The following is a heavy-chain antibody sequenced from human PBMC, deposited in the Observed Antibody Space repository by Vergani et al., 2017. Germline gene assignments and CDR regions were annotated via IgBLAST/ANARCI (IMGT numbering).Heavy chain of an antibody. Sequence: QVTLRESGPALVKPTQTLTLTCTFSGFSLSTSGMCVSWIRQPPGKALEWLARIDWDDDKYYSTSLKTRLTISKDTSKNQVVLTMTNMDPVDTATYYCARILYYYDSSGAFDYGGQGTLVTVSS. CDR2: IDWDDDK. D-gene: IGHD3-22*01. CDR1: GFSLSTSGMC. CDR3: ARILYYYDSSGAFDY. J-gene: IGHJ4*02. V-gene: IGHV2-70*15.